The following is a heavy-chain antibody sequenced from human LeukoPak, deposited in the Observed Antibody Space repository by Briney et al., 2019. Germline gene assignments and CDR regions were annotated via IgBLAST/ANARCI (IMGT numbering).Heavy chain of an antibody. V-gene: IGHV4-30-4*01. CDR2: ICYSGST. CDR3: ARVPHFGPGYCSGGSCYDY. D-gene: IGHD2-15*01. J-gene: IGHJ4*02. CDR1: GGSISSGNYY. Sequence: SQTLSLTCTVSGGSISSGNYYWSWIRQPPGKGLEWIGYICYSGSTYYNPSLKSRVTISVDTSKNQFSLKLSSVTAADTAVYYCARVPHFGPGYCSGGSCYDYWGQGTLVTVSS.